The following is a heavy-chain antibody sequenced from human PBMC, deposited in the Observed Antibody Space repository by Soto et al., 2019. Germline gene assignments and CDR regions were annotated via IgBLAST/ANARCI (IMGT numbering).Heavy chain of an antibody. CDR2: IYYSGST. D-gene: IGHD6-13*01. CDR3: ARYPQGGSSTD. V-gene: IGHV4-31*03. Sequence: SETLSLTCTVSGGSISSGGYYWSWIRQHPGKGLEWIGYIYYSGSTYYNPSLKSRVTISVGTSKNQFSLKLSSVTAADTAVYYCARYPQGGSSTDWGQGTLVTVSS. J-gene: IGHJ4*02. CDR1: GGSISSGGYY.